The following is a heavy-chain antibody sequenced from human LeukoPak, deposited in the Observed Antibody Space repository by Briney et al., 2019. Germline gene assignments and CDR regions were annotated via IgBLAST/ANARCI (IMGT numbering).Heavy chain of an antibody. D-gene: IGHD2-8*01. Sequence: PGESLRLSCAASGFTFSDYYMSWIRQAPGKGLEWVAYIQYDRTNEQYAHSVKGRFRISRDNSNNILYLQMNSLRTEDTAVCYCAKDRCSNGIGCYYYYMEVWGKGTTVTISS. V-gene: IGHV3-30*02. J-gene: IGHJ6*03. CDR3: AKDRCSNGIGCYYYYMEV. CDR1: GFTFSDYY. CDR2: IQYDRTNE.